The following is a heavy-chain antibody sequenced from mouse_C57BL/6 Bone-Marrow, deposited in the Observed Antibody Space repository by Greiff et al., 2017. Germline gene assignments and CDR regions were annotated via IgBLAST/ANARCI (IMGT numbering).Heavy chain of an antibody. Sequence: VQRVESGAELVKPGASVKISCKASGYAFSSYWMNWVKQRPGKGLEWIGQIYPGDGDTNYNGKFKGKATLTADKSSSTAYMQLSSLTSEDSAVYFCVPNWDEGYWGQGTTLTVSS. CDR1: GYAFSSYW. D-gene: IGHD4-1*01. CDR3: VPNWDEGY. V-gene: IGHV1-80*01. CDR2: IYPGDGDT. J-gene: IGHJ2*01.